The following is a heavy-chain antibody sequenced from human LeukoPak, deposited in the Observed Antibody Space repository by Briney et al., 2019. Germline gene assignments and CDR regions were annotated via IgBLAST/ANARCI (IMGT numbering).Heavy chain of an antibody. D-gene: IGHD6-13*01. CDR3: ARGGSSWYADY. CDR1: GGSFSGYY. V-gene: IGHV4-34*01. J-gene: IGHJ4*02. Sequence: SSETLSLTCAVYGGSFSGYYWSWIRQPPGKGLEWIGEINHSGSTNYNPSLKSRVTMSVDTSNDQFSLKVSSVTAADTAVYYCARGGSSWYADYWGQGTLVTVSS. CDR2: INHSGST.